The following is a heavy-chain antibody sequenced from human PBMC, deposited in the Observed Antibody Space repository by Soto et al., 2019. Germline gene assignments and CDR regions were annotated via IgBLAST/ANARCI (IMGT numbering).Heavy chain of an antibody. Sequence: QVQLVESGGGVVQPGRSLRLSCAASGFTFSSYAMHWVRQAPGKGLEWVAVISYDGSNKYYADSVKGRFTISRDNSKNTLYLQMNSLRAEDTAVYYCARDGFPRLSRGYYDISGSLDWWGQGTLVTVSS. D-gene: IGHD3-22*01. CDR2: ISYDGSNK. J-gene: IGHJ4*02. CDR3: ARDGFPRLSRGYYDISGSLDW. V-gene: IGHV3-30-3*01. CDR1: GFTFSSYA.